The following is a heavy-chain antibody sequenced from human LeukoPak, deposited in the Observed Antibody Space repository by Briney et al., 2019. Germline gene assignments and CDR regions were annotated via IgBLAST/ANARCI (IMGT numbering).Heavy chain of an antibody. CDR3: AREGGSPPFDY. V-gene: IGHV4-59*12. CDR1: GGSISSYY. J-gene: IGHJ4*01. Sequence: SETLSLTCTVSGGSISSYYWSWIRQPPGKGLEWIGYIYYSGSTYYNPSLKSRVTISVDTSKNQFSLKLSSVTAADTAVYYCAREGGSPPFDYWGQEPWSPSPQ. D-gene: IGHD1-26*01. CDR2: IYYSGST.